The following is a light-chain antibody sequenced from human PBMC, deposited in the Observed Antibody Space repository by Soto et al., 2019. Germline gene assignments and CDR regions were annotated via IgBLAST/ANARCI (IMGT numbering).Light chain of an antibody. CDR1: SSNIGAGYD. CDR2: GNS. J-gene: IGLJ2*01. V-gene: IGLV1-40*01. Sequence: LTQPPSVSGAPGQRVTISCTGSSSNIGAGYDVHWYQQLPGTAPKLLIYGNSNRPSGVPDRFSGSKSGTSASLAITGLQAEDEADYYCQSYDSSLSGSVVFGGGTQVTVL. CDR3: QSYDSSLSGSVV.